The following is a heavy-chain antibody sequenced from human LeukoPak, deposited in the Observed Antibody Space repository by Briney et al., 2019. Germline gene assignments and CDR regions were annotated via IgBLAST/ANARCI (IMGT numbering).Heavy chain of an antibody. CDR1: GFTFSSYA. V-gene: IGHV3-23*01. J-gene: IGHJ3*02. CDR2: ISGSGGST. Sequence: GGSLRLSCAASGFTFSSYAISWVRQAPGKGLEWVSAISGSGGSTYYADSVKGRCTISRDNSKNTLYLQMKSLRAEDTAVYQCAKGRYYHDNSDAFEIWGQGTMVTVSS. D-gene: IGHD3-22*01. CDR3: AKGRYYHDNSDAFEI.